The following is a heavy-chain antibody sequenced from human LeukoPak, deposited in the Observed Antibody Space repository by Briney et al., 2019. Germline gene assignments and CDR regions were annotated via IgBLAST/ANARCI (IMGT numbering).Heavy chain of an antibody. CDR3: AREGQGGIAAAGTTIESDY. D-gene: IGHD6-13*01. CDR2: IKQDGSEK. V-gene: IGHV3-7*01. Sequence: AGTLSLSCAVSGFSISGYWLTWVRQAQGKGLEWVANIKQDGSEKNYVDSVKGRFTISRENAENSLFLQMNSLRVEDTAVYYCAREGQGGIAAAGTTIESDYWGQGTLVAVPS. J-gene: IGHJ4*02. CDR1: GFSISGYW.